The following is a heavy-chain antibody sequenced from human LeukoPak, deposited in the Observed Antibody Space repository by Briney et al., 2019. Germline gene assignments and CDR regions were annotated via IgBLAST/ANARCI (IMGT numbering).Heavy chain of an antibody. CDR2: IDHTGST. Sequence: SETLSLTCSVSDDSITIYYWTWIRQPPGKGLEWIGYIDHTGSTNYNPSLNSRVTISRDTSKNHFSLQLSSVTAADTAVYFCARGRVSSSTWHSTYYYYFYMDVWGKGTTVTVSS. CDR3: ARGRVSSSTWHSTYYYYFYMDV. J-gene: IGHJ6*03. D-gene: IGHD4-11*01. CDR1: DDSITIYY. V-gene: IGHV4-59*01.